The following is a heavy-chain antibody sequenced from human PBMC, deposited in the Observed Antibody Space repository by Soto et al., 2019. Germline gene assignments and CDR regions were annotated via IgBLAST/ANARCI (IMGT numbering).Heavy chain of an antibody. D-gene: IGHD1-26*01. CDR3: ARDPPEWELPEDY. V-gene: IGHV3-74*01. CDR2: INSDGSDR. Sequence: LRLSCAASGFTFSTYWMHWVRQPPGKGLVWVSRINSDGSDRSYADSVKGRFTISRDNAQNMLYLQMDSLRAEDTAVYYCARDPPEWELPEDYWGQGTLVTVSS. J-gene: IGHJ4*02. CDR1: GFTFSTYW.